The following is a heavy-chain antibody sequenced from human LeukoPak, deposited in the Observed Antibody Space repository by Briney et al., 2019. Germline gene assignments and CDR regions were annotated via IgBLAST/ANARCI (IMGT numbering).Heavy chain of an antibody. Sequence: SETLSLTCTVSGGSISSYYWSWIRQPAGKGLERIGRIYTSGSTNYNPSLKSRVTMSVDTSKNQFSLKLSSVTAADTAVYYCARAGYCSGGSCYSRGHWFDPWGQGTLVTVSS. CDR2: IYTSGST. CDR3: ARAGYCSGGSCYSRGHWFDP. J-gene: IGHJ5*02. D-gene: IGHD2-15*01. CDR1: GGSISSYY. V-gene: IGHV4-4*07.